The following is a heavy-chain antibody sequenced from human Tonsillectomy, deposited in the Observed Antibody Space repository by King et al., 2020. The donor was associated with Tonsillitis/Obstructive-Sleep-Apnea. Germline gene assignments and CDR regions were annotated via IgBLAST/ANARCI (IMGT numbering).Heavy chain of an antibody. CDR1: GGSISSGGYY. CDR3: VRSSVTTYGPGDY. J-gene: IGHJ4*02. V-gene: IGHV4-31*03. CDR2: IYYSGST. D-gene: IGHD4-17*01. Sequence: QLQESDPGLVKPSQTLSLTCTVSGGSISSGGYYWSWIRQHPGKGLEWIGYIYYSGSTYYNPSLKSRVTISVDTSKNQFSLKLSSVTAADTAVYYCVRSSVTTYGPGDYWGQGTMVTVSS.